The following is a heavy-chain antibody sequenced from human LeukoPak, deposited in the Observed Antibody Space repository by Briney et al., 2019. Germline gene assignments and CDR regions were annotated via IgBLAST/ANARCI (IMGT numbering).Heavy chain of an antibody. CDR2: IYYTGGS. CDR1: GGSISSRTYY. D-gene: IGHD6-13*01. Sequence: SETLSLTCTVSGGSISSRTYYWGWIRQPPGKGLEWIGSIYYTGGSYYNPSLKSRVTISVDTSKNQFSLKLSSVTAADTAVYYCARERIAVDGTTSDAFDIWGRGTMVTVSS. J-gene: IGHJ3*02. V-gene: IGHV4-39*07. CDR3: ARERIAVDGTTSDAFDI.